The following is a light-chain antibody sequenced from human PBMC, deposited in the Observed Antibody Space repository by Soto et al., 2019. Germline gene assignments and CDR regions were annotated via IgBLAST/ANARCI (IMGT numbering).Light chain of an antibody. CDR1: SSDVGGYNY. V-gene: IGLV2-14*01. CDR3: SSYTSSSTVV. Sequence: QSALTQPASVSGSPGQSITISCTGTSSDVGGYNYVSWYQQHPGKAPKLMIYDVSHRPSGVSNRFSGSKSGNTASLTISGLQAEDEGDYYCSSYTSSSTVVFGGGTKLTVL. CDR2: DVS. J-gene: IGLJ2*01.